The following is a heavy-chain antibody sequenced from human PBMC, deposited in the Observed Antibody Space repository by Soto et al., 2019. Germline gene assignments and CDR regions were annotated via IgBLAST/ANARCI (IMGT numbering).Heavy chain of an antibody. CDR2: VYPDDSDT. Sequence: DSLKISCPASGYNFFNYWIGWVRQVPGKGLEWMGIVYPDDSDTRYSPSFQGKVIISADKSINAAYLQWNSLKASDSAIYYCARGVRATWAYHRYTDVWGQGTTFNV. J-gene: IGHJ6*03. CDR3: ARGVRATWAYHRYTDV. CDR1: GYNFFNYW. V-gene: IGHV5-51*01. D-gene: IGHD1-26*01.